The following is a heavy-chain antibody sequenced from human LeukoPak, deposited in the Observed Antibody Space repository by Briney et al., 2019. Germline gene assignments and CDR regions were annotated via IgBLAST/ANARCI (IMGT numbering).Heavy chain of an antibody. V-gene: IGHV1-2*02. J-gene: IGHJ4*02. Sequence: GASVKVSCTTSGYTFTEFYIHWVRQVSGQGLEWMGWINPTSGGTNYAQKFQGRVTMTRDTSISTAYMDLSRLTSDDTAVFYCVRFSGSSNFDSWGQGTLVTVSS. D-gene: IGHD1-26*01. CDR1: GYTFTEFY. CDR2: INPTSGGT. CDR3: VRFSGSSNFDS.